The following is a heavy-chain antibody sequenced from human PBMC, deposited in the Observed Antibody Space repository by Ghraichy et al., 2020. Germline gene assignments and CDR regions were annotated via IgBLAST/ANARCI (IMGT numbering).Heavy chain of an antibody. Sequence: ASVKVSCKTSGSPFTTHDINWERQATGQRLEWMGWMNPNSGNTGYAQKFQGRVTMTRNTSISTAYMELSSLRSEDTAVYYCARAGVAAAGTDYGMDVWGQVIMDTV. CDR3: ARAGVAAAGTDYGMDV. J-gene: IGHJ6*02. D-gene: IGHD6-13*01. CDR1: GSPFTTHD. V-gene: IGHV1-8*01. CDR2: MNPNSGNT.